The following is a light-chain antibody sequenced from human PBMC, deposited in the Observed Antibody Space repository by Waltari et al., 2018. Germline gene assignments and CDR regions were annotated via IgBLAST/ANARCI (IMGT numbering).Light chain of an antibody. CDR3: QHYSTYSRT. CDR1: QSVSRC. J-gene: IGKJ1*01. Sequence: IQMTQTPSTLSASVGDRVTMTCRASQSVSRCLSWYQQKPGKAPKLLIYKTSTLESVVPPRFSGSGAGTEFSHTISRLQPDDFATYYCQHYSTYSRTFGQGTKLEIK. V-gene: IGKV1-5*03. CDR2: KTS.